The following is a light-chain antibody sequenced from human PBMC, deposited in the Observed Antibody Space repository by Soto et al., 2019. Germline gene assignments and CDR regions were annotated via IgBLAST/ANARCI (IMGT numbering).Light chain of an antibody. Sequence: EIVMTQSPATLSVSPGERATLSCRASQSVSSNLAWYQQKPGQAPRLLIYGASTRATGIPARFSGSGSGTEFTLTISSLLSEDFAAYYCQQYNNWPRKFRQGTK. CDR3: QQYNNWPRK. J-gene: IGKJ1*01. V-gene: IGKV3-15*01. CDR1: QSVSSN. CDR2: GAS.